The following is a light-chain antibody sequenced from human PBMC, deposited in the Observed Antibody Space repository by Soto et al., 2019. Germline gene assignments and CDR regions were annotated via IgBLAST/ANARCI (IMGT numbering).Light chain of an antibody. CDR1: QSISSW. CDR3: QQYNSYPWR. Sequence: DIQMTQSPSTLSASVGDRVTITCRASQSISSWLAWYQQKPGKAPKLLIYDASSLESGVPSRFSGSGSGTEFTLTISSLQPDDFATYYCQQYNSYPWRFGQGTTVELK. CDR2: DAS. J-gene: IGKJ1*01. V-gene: IGKV1-5*01.